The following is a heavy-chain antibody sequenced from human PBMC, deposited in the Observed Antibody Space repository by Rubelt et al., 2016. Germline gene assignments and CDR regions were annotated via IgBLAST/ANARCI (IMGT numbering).Heavy chain of an antibody. V-gene: IGHV3-15*01. CDR1: GFTFSNAW. J-gene: IGHJ4*02. CDR3: TTEQDIVVVPAANVAPYYFDY. Sequence: EVQLVESGGGLVQPGGSLRLSCAASGFTFSNAWMSWVRQAPGKGLEWVGRIKSKTDGGTTDYAAPVKGRFTISRDDSKNTLYLQMNSLKTEDTAVYYCTTEQDIVVVPAANVAPYYFDYWGQGTLVTVSS. D-gene: IGHD2-2*01. CDR2: IKSKTDGGTT.